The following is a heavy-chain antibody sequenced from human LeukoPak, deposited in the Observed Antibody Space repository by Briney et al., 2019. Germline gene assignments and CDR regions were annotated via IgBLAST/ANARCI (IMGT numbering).Heavy chain of an antibody. Sequence: SETLSPTCTVSGGSIRSYYWSWIRQPPGKGLEWIGYIYYSGSTNYNPSLKSRVSISVDTSKNQFSLKLSSVTAADTAVYYCARTGSTVTMLYPFDHWGQGTLVTVSS. D-gene: IGHD4-17*01. V-gene: IGHV4-59*01. CDR3: ARTGSTVTMLYPFDH. CDR2: IYYSGST. CDR1: GGSIRSYY. J-gene: IGHJ4*02.